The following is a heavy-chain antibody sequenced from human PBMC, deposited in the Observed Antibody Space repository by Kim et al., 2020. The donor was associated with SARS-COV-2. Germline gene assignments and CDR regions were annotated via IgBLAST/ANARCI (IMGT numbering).Heavy chain of an antibody. CDR2: GGGT. CDR3: AKDIRPTY. V-gene: IGHV3-23*01. Sequence: GGGTCYADSVKARFHVSRDTSKNTLLLQMNSLRAEDTAVYYCAKDIRPTYWGQGTPVTVSS. J-gene: IGHJ4*02.